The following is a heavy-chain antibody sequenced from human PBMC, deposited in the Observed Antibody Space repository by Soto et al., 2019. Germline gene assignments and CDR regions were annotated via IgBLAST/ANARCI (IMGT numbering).Heavy chain of an antibody. Sequence: QLQLQESGPGLVKPSETLSLTCTVSGGSISSSTYYWGWVRQPPGKGLEWIGSIYYSGSTYYNPSLKTRVTLSVDTSKNQFSLKLSSVPAADTAVYYCARQGANCSGATCYLAYWGQGTLVTVSS. J-gene: IGHJ4*02. V-gene: IGHV4-39*01. CDR1: GGSISSSTYY. CDR2: IYYSGST. D-gene: IGHD2-15*01. CDR3: ARQGANCSGATCYLAY.